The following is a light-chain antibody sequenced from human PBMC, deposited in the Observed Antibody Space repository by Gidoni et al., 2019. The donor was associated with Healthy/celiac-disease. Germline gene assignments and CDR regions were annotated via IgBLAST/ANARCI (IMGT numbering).Light chain of an antibody. V-gene: IGKV1-8*01. CDR3: QQYYSYPQT. J-gene: IGKJ1*01. Sequence: AIRITPSPSSLSASTGDRVTITCRASQGIISYLAWYQQKPGKAPKLLIYAASTLQSGVPSRFSGSGSGTDFTLTISCLQSEDFATYYCQQYYSYPQTFXQXTKVEIK. CDR2: AAS. CDR1: QGIISY.